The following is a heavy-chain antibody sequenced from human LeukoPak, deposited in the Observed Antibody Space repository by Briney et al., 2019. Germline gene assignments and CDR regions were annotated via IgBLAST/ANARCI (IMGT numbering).Heavy chain of an antibody. J-gene: IGHJ6*03. D-gene: IGHD5-12*01. CDR3: ARQAVLGVATTDYYYMDV. V-gene: IGHV3-21*01. CDR1: GLTFSSYS. Sequence: GGSLRLSCAASGLTFSSYSMNWVRQAPGKGLEWVSSISSSSSYIYYADSVKGRFTIPRDNAKNSLYLQMNSLRAEDTAVYYCARQAVLGVATTDYYYMDVWGKGTTVTVSS. CDR2: ISSSSSYI.